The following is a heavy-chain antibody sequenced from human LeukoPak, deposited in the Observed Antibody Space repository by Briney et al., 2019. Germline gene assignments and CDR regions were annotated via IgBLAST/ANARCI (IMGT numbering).Heavy chain of an antibody. CDR2: ISAYNGNT. D-gene: IGHD3-22*01. CDR1: GYTFTSYG. J-gene: IGHJ6*02. V-gene: IGHV1-18*01. CDR3: ARDPAHYDSSGYYYYYYYYGMDV. Sequence: ASVKVSCKASGYTFTSYGISWVRQAPGQGLEWMGWISAYNGNTNYAQKLQGRVTMTTDTSTSTAYMELRSLRSDDTAVYYCARDPAHYDSSGYYYYYYYYGMDVWGQGTTVTVSS.